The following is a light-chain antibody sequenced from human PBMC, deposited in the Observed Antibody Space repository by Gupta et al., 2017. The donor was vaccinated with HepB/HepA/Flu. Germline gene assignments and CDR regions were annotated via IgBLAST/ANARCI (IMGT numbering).Light chain of an antibody. CDR1: SSNIGAGYD. J-gene: IGLJ3*02. CDR3: QSYDSSLSGPV. CDR2: GNS. V-gene: IGLV1-40*01. Sequence: QSVLTQPPSGSGAPGQRVTISCTGSSSNIGAGYDVHWYQQLPGTAPKLLIYGNSHRPSGVSDRFSGSKSGTSASLVITGLQAEDEAHYYCQSYDSSLSGPVFGGGTKLTVL.